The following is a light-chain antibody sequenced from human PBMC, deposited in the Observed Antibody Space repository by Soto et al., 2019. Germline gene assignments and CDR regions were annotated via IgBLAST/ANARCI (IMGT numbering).Light chain of an antibody. J-gene: IGKJ1*01. V-gene: IGKV3-15*01. Sequence: EIVLTQAPATLSVSPGEGATLSCRSSQSISSNLAWYQQKPGQSPRLLIYGASSVKSGVPPRFSGSGSGRDFTLTISSLRPEDIATYFCQQTYSSPPWTFGQGTKVDIK. CDR3: QQTYSSPPWT. CDR1: QSISSN. CDR2: GAS.